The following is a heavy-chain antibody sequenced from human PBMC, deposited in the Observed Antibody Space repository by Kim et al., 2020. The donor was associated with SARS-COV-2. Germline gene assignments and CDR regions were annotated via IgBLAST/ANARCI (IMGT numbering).Heavy chain of an antibody. D-gene: IGHD3-16*01. CDR2: INHSGST. CDR1: GGSFSGYY. Sequence: SETLSLTCAVYGGSFSGYYWSWIRQPPGKGLEWIGEINHSGSTNYNPSLKSRVTISVDTSKNQFSLKLSSVTAADTAVYYCAREGDYDYVWGRGDAFDIWGQGTMVTVSS. V-gene: IGHV4-34*01. J-gene: IGHJ3*02. CDR3: AREGDYDYVWGRGDAFDI.